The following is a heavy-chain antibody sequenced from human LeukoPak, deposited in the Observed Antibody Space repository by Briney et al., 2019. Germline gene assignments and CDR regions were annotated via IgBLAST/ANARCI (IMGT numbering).Heavy chain of an antibody. V-gene: IGHV3-74*01. CDR3: VLGYDSSGYYGPHYDFDI. CDR1: GFTFSSYW. CDR2: INSDGSST. D-gene: IGHD3-22*01. Sequence: GGSLRLSCAASGFTFSSYWMHWVRQAPGKGLVWVSRINSDGSSTSYADSVKGRFTTSRDNAKNTLYLQMNSLRAEDTAVYYCVLGYDSSGYYGPHYDFDIWGQGTMVTVSS. J-gene: IGHJ3*02.